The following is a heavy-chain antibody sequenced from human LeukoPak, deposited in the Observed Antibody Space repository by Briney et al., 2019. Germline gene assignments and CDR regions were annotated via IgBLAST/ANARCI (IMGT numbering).Heavy chain of an antibody. CDR3: ARFDYGDYFDY. V-gene: IGHV3-21*01. D-gene: IGHD4-17*01. Sequence: GGSLRLSCAASGFTFSGYSMSWVRQAPGKGLEWVSSISSSSSYIYYADSVKGRFTISRDNAKNSLYLQMHSLRAEDTAVYYCARFDYGDYFDYWGQGTLVTVSS. CDR2: ISSSSSYI. CDR1: GFTFSGYS. J-gene: IGHJ4*02.